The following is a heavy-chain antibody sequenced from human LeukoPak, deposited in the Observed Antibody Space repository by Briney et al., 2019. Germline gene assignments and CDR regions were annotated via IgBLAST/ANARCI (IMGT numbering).Heavy chain of an antibody. CDR1: GFPFSSHV. CDR3: ARDYDWAFDF. J-gene: IGHJ4*02. V-gene: IGHV3-48*02. D-gene: IGHD3-9*01. Sequence: GGSLRLSCAASGFPFSSHVLSWVRQAPGKGREWIAYINHNGEAIYYPDFVKGRFIISRDNAKNSLFLQMNDLRDEDTAVYYCARDYDWAFDFWGQGTRVTVSS. CDR2: INHNGEAI.